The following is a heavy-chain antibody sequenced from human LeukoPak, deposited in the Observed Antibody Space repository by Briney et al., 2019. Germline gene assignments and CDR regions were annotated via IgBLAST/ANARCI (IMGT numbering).Heavy chain of an antibody. CDR3: ARVRTIFGVVIISPRVDY. CDR2: IYHSGST. CDR1: GYSISSGYY. D-gene: IGHD3-3*01. Sequence: SETLSLTCTVSGYSISSGYYWGWLRQPPGKGLGWIGSIYHSGSTYYNPSLKRRVTISVDTSNTQFSLKLSSVTAADTAVYYCARVRTIFGVVIISPRVDYWGPGTLVTVSS. J-gene: IGHJ4*02. V-gene: IGHV4-38-2*02.